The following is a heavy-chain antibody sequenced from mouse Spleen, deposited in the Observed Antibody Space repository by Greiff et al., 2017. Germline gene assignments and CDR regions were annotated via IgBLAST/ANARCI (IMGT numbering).Heavy chain of an antibody. CDR2: ISSGGGNT. J-gene: IGHJ2*01. D-gene: IGHD2-10*01. V-gene: IGHV5-9-3*01. CDR1: GFTFSSYA. Sequence: EVQLVESGGGLVKPGGSLKLSCAASGFTFSSYAMSWVRQTPEKRLEWVATISSGGGNTYYPDSVKGRFTISRDNANNTLYLQMSSLKSEDTAMYYCVRHAPYSYYFDYWGHGTTLPVPS. CDR3: VRHAPYSYYFDY.